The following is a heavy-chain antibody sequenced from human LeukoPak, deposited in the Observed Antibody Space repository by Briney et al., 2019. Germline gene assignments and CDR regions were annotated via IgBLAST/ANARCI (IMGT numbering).Heavy chain of an antibody. CDR1: GFTFRSYP. CDR3: VREGSTVTPGGFYYYGLDV. D-gene: IGHD4-17*01. CDR2: ISHDGREK. V-gene: IGHV3-30*03. J-gene: IGHJ6*02. Sequence: GGSLRLSCVASGFTFRSYPMTWVRQAPGEGLEWVAAISHDGREKHYADSVKGRFTISRDKSKNTVSLQLESLRTDDTAVYYCVREGSTVTPGGFYYYGLDVWGQGTTVSVSS.